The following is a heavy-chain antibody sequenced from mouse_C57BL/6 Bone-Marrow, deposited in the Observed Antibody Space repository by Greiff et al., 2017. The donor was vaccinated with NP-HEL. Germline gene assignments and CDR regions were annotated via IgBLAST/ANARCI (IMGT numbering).Heavy chain of an antibody. J-gene: IGHJ4*01. D-gene: IGHD6-2*01. V-gene: IGHV2-5*01. Sequence: VNLVESGPGLVQPSQSLSITCTVSGFSLTSYGVHWVRQSPGKGLEWLGVIWRGGSTDYNAAFMSRLSITKDNSKSQVFFKMNSLQADDTAIYYCAKMGLRGRGAVDYWGQGTSVTVSS. CDR1: GFSLTSYG. CDR3: AKMGLRGRGAVDY. CDR2: IWRGGST.